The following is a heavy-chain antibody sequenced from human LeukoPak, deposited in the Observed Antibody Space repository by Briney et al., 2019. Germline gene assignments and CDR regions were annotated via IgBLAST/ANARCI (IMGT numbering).Heavy chain of an antibody. Sequence: PSQTLSLTCTVSGGSISSGDYYWSWIRQPPGKGLEWIGYIYYSGSTYYNPSLKSRVTISVDTSKNQFSLKLSSVTAADTAVYYCARYSRSGDYVFNSWGQGTLVTVSS. D-gene: IGHD4-17*01. V-gene: IGHV4-30-4*01. CDR3: ARYSRSGDYVFNS. J-gene: IGHJ4*02. CDR1: GGSISSGDYY. CDR2: IYYSGST.